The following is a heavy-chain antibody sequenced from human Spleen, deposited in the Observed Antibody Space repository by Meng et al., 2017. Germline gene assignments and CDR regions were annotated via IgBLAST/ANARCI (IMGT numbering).Heavy chain of an antibody. CDR2: INPKSGDT. Sequence: QVQLVQSGAELKKPGASVRVSCKSSGYTFTAYYIHWVRQAPGQGLEWMGRINPKSGDTHYAQKFQARVTMTGDTSISTAYMELSGLRSDDTAMYYCARDEDISAAGKLFGDYWGQGTLVTVSS. CDR1: GYTFTAYY. CDR3: ARDEDISAAGKLFGDY. J-gene: IGHJ4*02. D-gene: IGHD6-25*01. V-gene: IGHV1-2*06.